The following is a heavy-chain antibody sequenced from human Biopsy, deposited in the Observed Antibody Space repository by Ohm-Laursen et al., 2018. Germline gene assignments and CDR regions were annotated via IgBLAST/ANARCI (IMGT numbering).Heavy chain of an antibody. CDR2: NIPILGTG. V-gene: IGHV1-69*06. J-gene: IGHJ1*01. D-gene: IGHD3-9*01. CDR1: GGTFSNYG. Sequence: SVKVSCKAPGGTFSNYGVNWVRQAPGQGLEWLGGNIPILGTGNYAQRFQDRVTVAADTSTSTATMELRSLRSDDTAVYYCATKLTGYFHHWGQGILVIVSS. CDR3: ATKLTGYFHH.